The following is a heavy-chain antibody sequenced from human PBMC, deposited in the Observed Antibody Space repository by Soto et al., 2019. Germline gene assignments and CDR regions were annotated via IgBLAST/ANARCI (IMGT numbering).Heavy chain of an antibody. Sequence: QVQLQESGPGLVKPSETLSLTCTVSGGSISSYYWSWIRQPPGKGLEWIGYIYYSGSTNYNPSLRRRVTLSVDTSKNQFSLKLSSVTAAGTAVYYCARDIDYYDGMDVWGQGTTVTVSS. CDR3: ARDIDYYDGMDV. CDR1: GGSISSYY. CDR2: IYYSGST. V-gene: IGHV4-59*01. J-gene: IGHJ6*02.